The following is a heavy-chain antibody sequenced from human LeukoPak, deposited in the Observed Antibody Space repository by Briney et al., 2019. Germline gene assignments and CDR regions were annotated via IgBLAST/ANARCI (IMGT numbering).Heavy chain of an antibody. CDR1: GYTFTSYG. CDR3: AREFNGAEAGTTANYYYGMEV. CDR2: IIPILGIA. V-gene: IGHV1-69*04. J-gene: IGHJ6*02. Sequence: GASVKVSCKASGYTFTSYGISWVRQAPGQGLEWMGRIIPILGIANYAQKFQGRVTITADKSTSTAYMELSSLRSEDTAVYYCAREFNGAEAGTTANYYYGMEVWGQGTTVTVSS. D-gene: IGHD6-19*01.